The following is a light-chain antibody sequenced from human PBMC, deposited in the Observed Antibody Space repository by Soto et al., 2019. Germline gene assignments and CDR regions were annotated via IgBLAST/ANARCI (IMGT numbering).Light chain of an antibody. CDR2: GAS. V-gene: IGKV3-20*01. Sequence: EIVLTQSPGTLSLSPGERATLSCRASQSVSSSYLAWYQLKPGQAPRLLIYGASSRATGIPDRFSGSGSGTDFTLSISRLEPEDFAVYYCQQYGVSPTFGGGTKVDIK. CDR3: QQYGVSPT. CDR1: QSVSSSY. J-gene: IGKJ4*01.